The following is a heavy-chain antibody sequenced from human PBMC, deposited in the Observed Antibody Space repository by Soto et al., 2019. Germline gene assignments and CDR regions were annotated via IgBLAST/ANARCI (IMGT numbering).Heavy chain of an antibody. Sequence: GGSLPLGCAASGLTVCNYGMDWVRQAPGKGLVWVSRINSDGSTTSYADSVKGRFTISRDNAKNTLYLQMNSLRAEDTAVYYCAAYDYGEYWGQGNLVTVSS. J-gene: IGHJ4*02. CDR3: AAYDYGEY. D-gene: IGHD4-17*01. CDR1: GLTVCNYG. CDR2: INSDGSTT. V-gene: IGHV3-74*01.